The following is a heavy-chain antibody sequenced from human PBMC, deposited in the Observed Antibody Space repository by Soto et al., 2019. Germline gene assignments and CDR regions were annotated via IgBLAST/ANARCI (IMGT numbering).Heavy chain of an antibody. CDR3: AREGDYYGSGSFS. D-gene: IGHD3-10*01. Sequence: SETLSLTCSVSGGSMSSGDFYWSWIRQPPGKGLEWIGYIYYSGSTYYNPSLKSRITISVDTPKNQFSLKLSSVTAADTAVYYCAREGDYYGSGSFSWGQGTLVTVSS. CDR2: IYYSGST. V-gene: IGHV4-30-4*01. CDR1: GGSMSSGDFY. J-gene: IGHJ5*02.